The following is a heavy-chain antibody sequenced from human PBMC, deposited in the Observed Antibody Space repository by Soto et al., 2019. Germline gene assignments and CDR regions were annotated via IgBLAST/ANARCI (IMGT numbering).Heavy chain of an antibody. V-gene: IGHV1-46*03. CDR3: ARASGSYHYFDY. D-gene: IGHD6-19*01. Sequence: QVQLVQSGAEVKKPGASVKVSCKASGYTFTSYFMHWVRQAPGQGLEWMGIINPSGGSTSSSQKFQGRLTMTRDTSTNTVYMELSSLRSEDTALYYCARASGSYHYFDYWGQGTLVTVSS. J-gene: IGHJ4*02. CDR2: INPSGGST. CDR1: GYTFTSYF.